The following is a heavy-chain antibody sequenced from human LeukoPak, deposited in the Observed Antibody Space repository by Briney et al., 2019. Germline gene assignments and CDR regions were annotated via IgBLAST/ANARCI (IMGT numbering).Heavy chain of an antibody. CDR1: GYTFTGHY. Sequence: VSVKVSCKASGYTFTGHYIHWVRQAPGQGLEWMGWINPKNAATNYAQKFQGRVTMTRDTSTGTVYMELSSLRSEDMAVYYCARLGCSSTSCFDYWGQGTLVTVSS. D-gene: IGHD2-2*01. J-gene: IGHJ4*02. CDR2: INPKNAAT. CDR3: ARLGCSSTSCFDY. V-gene: IGHV1-2*02.